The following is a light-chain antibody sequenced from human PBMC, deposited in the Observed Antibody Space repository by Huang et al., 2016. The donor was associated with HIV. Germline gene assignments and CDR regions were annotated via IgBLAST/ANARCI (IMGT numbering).Light chain of an antibody. Sequence: EIVMTQSPATLSLSPGERATLSCRANKSVSTNLAWYPQSLGQAPRLLIYGSSTRASGIPARFSGSGSGTDFTLTISSLQSEDVALYFCQQYNNWLLSYGGGTKVDI. CDR1: KSVSTN. CDR3: QQYNNWLLS. V-gene: IGKV3-15*01. CDR2: GSS. J-gene: IGKJ4*01.